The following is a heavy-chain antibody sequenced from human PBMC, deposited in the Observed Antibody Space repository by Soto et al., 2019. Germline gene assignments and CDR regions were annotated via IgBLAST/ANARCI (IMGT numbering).Heavy chain of an antibody. CDR2: ISAYSGNT. CDR3: ARAYCSGGSCYLDY. J-gene: IGHJ4*02. D-gene: IGHD2-15*01. CDR1: GYTFTTFG. V-gene: IGHV1-18*01. Sequence: QVQLVKSGGEVKKPGAAVKVSCKASGYTFTTFGIGWVRQAPGQGLEWMGWISAYSGNTEYPQKLQGRVTMTIDTSTSTTYMELRSLRSDDTAVYYCARAYCSGGSCYLDYWGQGALVTVSS.